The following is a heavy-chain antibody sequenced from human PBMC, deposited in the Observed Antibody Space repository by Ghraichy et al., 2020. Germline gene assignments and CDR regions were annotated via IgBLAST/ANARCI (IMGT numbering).Heavy chain of an antibody. CDR3: TTVELSYHYYGLDV. CDR1: GLSFSHAR. V-gene: IGHV3-15*07. D-gene: IGHD3-16*02. J-gene: IGHJ6*04. CDR2: IKSKSDGGTT. Sequence: GGSLRLSCAASGLSFSHARMNWVRQAPGKGLEWVGRIKSKSDGGTTDYAAPVKGRFNISRNESKNTLYLQLNSLKTEDTAVYYCTTVELSYHYYGLDVWGKGTTVTVS.